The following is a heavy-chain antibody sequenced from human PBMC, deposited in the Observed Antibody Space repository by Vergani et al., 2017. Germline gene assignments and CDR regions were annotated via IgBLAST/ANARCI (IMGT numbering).Heavy chain of an antibody. J-gene: IGHJ6*02. V-gene: IGHV4-59*01. CDR1: GGSISSYY. CDR2: IYYSGST. D-gene: IGHD4-23*01. CDR3: ARVRWSGLSSYYYYYGMDV. Sequence: QVQLQESGPGLVKPSETLSLTCTVSGGSISSYYWSWIRQPPGKGLEWIGYIYYSGSTNYNPSLKSRVTISVDTSKNQFSLKLSSVTAADTAVYYCARVRWSGLSSYYYYYGMDVWGQGTTVTVSS.